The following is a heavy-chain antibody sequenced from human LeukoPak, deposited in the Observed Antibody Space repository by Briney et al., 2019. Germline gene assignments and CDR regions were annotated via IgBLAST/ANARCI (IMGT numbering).Heavy chain of an antibody. CDR1: GGSFSGYY. V-gene: IGHV4-34*01. D-gene: IGHD3-10*01. CDR3: ALFGPASGYFDY. Sequence: PSETLSLTCAVYGGSFSGYYWSWIRQPPGKGLEWIGEINHSGSTNYNPSLKSRVTISVDTSKNQFSLKLSSATAADTAVYYCALFGPASGYFDYWGQGTLVTVSS. CDR2: INHSGST. J-gene: IGHJ4*02.